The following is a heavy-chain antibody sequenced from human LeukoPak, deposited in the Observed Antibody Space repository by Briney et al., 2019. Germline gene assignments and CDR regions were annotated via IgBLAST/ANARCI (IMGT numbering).Heavy chain of an antibody. CDR3: AKASRSSYHDSSCYLDH. Sequence: GGSLRLSCSASGFTLEEFAMHWVRQAPGKGLEWVSGFSWNSNSVGYADSVKDRFTLSRDNANNALHLEMNSLRDEVTAVYYCAKASRSSYHDSSCYLDHWGQGTLVIVSS. CDR1: GFTLEEFA. J-gene: IGHJ4*01. CDR2: FSWNSNSV. D-gene: IGHD3-22*01. V-gene: IGHV3-9*01.